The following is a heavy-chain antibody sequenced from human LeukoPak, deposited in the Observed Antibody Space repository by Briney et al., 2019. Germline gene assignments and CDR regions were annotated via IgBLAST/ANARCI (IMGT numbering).Heavy chain of an antibody. CDR3: AKAWGILDPFDY. J-gene: IGHJ4*02. Sequence: GGSLRLSCAASGFTVSNSAMGWVRQTPGKGLEWVTGISDNGGVTNYADSVKGRFTISRDTSKNTLYLQMNSLRADDTAVYYCAKAWGILDPFDYWGQGTLVTVSS. V-gene: IGHV3-23*01. CDR2: ISDNGGVT. CDR1: GFTVSNSA. D-gene: IGHD6-13*01.